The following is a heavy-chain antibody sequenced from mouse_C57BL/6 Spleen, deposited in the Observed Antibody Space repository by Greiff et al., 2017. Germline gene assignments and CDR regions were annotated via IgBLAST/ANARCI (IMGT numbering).Heavy chain of an antibody. CDR3: ARGNDYAMDY. D-gene: IGHD2-1*01. CDR1: GYTFTSYW. CDR2: IDPSDSYT. Sequence: QVQLKQPGAELVKPGASVKLSCKASGYTFTSYWMQWVKQRPGQGLEWIGEIDPSDSYTNYNQKFKGKVTLTVDTSSSTAYMQLSSLTSEDSAVYYCARGNDYAMDYWGQGTSVTVSS. V-gene: IGHV1-50*01. J-gene: IGHJ4*01.